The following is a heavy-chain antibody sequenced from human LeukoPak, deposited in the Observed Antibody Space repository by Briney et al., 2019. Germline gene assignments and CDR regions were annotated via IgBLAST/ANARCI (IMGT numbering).Heavy chain of an antibody. J-gene: IGHJ3*02. CDR1: GFTFSNDW. CDR3: ARDTSPSSSSSYFDAFDM. V-gene: IGHV3-7*01. Sequence: GGSLRLSCASSGFTFSNDWMTWVRQAQGKGLEWVANINKDGSKKNYVDSVKGRFTISRDNSKDSLFLQMNSLRAEDTAIYYCARDTSPSSSSSYFDAFDMWGQGTMVTVSS. D-gene: IGHD6-19*01. CDR2: INKDGSKK.